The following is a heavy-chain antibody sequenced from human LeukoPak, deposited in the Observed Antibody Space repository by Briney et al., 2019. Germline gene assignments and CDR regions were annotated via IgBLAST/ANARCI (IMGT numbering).Heavy chain of an antibody. J-gene: IGHJ6*02. V-gene: IGHV3-23*01. CDR2: ISGSGGST. Sequence: PGGSLRLSCAASGFTFSSYAMSWVRQAPGKGLEWVSAISGSGGSTYYADSVKGRFTISRDNSKNTLYLQMNSLRAEDTAVYYCARSLGYRYGIYYYYYGMDVWGQGTTVTVSS. D-gene: IGHD5-18*01. CDR1: GFTFSSYA. CDR3: ARSLGYRYGIYYYYYGMDV.